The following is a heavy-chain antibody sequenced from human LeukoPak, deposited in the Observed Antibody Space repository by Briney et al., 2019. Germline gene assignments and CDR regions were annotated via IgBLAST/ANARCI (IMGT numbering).Heavy chain of an antibody. CDR3: ARVLMAVAGTRWFDP. J-gene: IGHJ5*02. V-gene: IGHV4-39*07. CDR2: IYYSGST. D-gene: IGHD6-19*01. CDR1: GGSISSGGYY. Sequence: SETLSLTCTVSGGSISSGGYYWGWLRQPPGKGLEWFGSIYYSGSTYYNPSLKSRVTISVDTSKNQFSLKLSSVTAADTAVYYCARVLMAVAGTRWFDPWGQGTLVTVSS.